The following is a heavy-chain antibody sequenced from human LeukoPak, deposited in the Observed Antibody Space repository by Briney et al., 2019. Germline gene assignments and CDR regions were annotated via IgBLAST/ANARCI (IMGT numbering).Heavy chain of an antibody. V-gene: IGHV2-70*11. D-gene: IGHD3-16*01. CDR1: GFSLRTSGMC. CDR2: IGWDDDK. J-gene: IGHJ6*03. Sequence: SGPALVKPTQTLTLTCSFSGFSLRTSGMCVSWIRQAPGKALEWLARIGWDDDKYYSTFLGTRLTISKDTSKNQVVLTVTNVDPADTATYYCARFPGGHDYYYYYMDVWGKGTTVTVSS. CDR3: ARFPGGHDYYYYYMDV.